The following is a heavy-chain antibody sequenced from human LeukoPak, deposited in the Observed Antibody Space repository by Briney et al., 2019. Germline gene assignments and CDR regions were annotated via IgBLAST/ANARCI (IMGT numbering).Heavy chain of an antibody. J-gene: IGHJ4*02. Sequence: SETLSLTCTVSGGSISSSSYYWGWIRQPPGKGLEWIGSIYYSGSTYYNPSLKSRVTISVDTSKNQFSLKLSSVTAADTAVYYCARQGWGWWGYYFDSWGQGALVTVSS. D-gene: IGHD2-15*01. CDR1: GGSISSSSYY. CDR3: ARQGWGWWGYYFDS. CDR2: IYYSGST. V-gene: IGHV4-39*01.